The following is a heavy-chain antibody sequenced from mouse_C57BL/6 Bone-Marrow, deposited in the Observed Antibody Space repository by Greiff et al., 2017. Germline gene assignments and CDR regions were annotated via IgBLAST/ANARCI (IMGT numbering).Heavy chain of an antibody. V-gene: IGHV1-5*01. CDR1: GYTFTSYW. CDR2: IYPGNSDT. CDR3: TRSHH. Sequence: VQLQQSGTVLARPGASVKMSCKTSGYTFTSYWMHWVKQRPGQGLEWIGAIYPGNSDTSYNQKFKGKAKLTAVTSASTAYMELSSLTNEDSAVYYCTRSHHWGQGTLVTVSA. J-gene: IGHJ3*01.